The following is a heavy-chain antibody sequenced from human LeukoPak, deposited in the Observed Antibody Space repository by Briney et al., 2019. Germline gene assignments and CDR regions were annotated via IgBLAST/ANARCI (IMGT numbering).Heavy chain of an antibody. D-gene: IGHD3-10*01. CDR1: GGSISSYY. Sequence: PSETLSLTCTVSGGSISSYYWSWLRQPPGKGLEWIGYIYYSGSTNYNPSLKSRVTISVDTSKNQFSLKLSSVTAADTAVYYCARQSITMVRGVNGGQGTLVTVSS. CDR2: IYYSGST. J-gene: IGHJ4*02. V-gene: IGHV4-59*08. CDR3: ARQSITMVRGVN.